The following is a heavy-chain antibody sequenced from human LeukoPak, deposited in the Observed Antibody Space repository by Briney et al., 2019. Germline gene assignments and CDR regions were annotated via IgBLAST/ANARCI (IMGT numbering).Heavy chain of an antibody. J-gene: IGHJ6*03. Sequence: PGGSLRLSCAASGFIFSSYAMSWVRQAPGKGLEWVSAISGSGGGTYYGDSVKGRFTISRDNSKNTLYLQMNSLRAEDTAVYYCAKSAVPGPPGYMDVWGKGTTVTVSS. D-gene: IGHD3-10*01. V-gene: IGHV3-23*01. CDR2: ISGSGGGT. CDR3: AKSAVPGPPGYMDV. CDR1: GFIFSSYA.